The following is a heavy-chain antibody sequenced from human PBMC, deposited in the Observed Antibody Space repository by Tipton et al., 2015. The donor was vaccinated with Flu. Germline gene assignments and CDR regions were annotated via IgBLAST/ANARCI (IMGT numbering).Heavy chain of an antibody. V-gene: IGHV1-18*04. J-gene: IGHJ4*02. CDR2: VSVYSGNT. CDR3: ARDAEVVEAAASDH. Sequence: QLVQSGAEVKKPGASVKVSCKASGYPFGSYAISWVRQAPGQGLEWMGWVSVYSGNTNYAQKVQGRVTMTTDTATRTAYMELRSLKSDDTAVYYCARDAEVVEAAASDHWGQGTLVTVSS. D-gene: IGHD2-15*01. CDR1: GYPFGSYA.